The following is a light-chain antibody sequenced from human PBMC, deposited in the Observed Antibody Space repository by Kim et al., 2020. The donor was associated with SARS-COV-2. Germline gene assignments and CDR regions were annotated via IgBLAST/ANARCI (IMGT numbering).Light chain of an antibody. Sequence: QPVLTQSPSASASLGASVHLTCILSSGHSSYAIAWHQQQPGKGPRFLMKVNRDGSHIKGDGIPDRFSGSTSGAERYLTISSLQPEDEADYYCQTWDTGIRVFGGGTQLTVL. CDR2: VNRDGSH. CDR3: QTWDTGIRV. J-gene: IGLJ3*02. V-gene: IGLV4-69*01. CDR1: SGHSSYA.